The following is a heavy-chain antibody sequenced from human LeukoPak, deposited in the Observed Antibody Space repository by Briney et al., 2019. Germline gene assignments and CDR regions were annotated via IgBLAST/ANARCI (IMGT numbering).Heavy chain of an antibody. CDR3: ARDSGTTVGYFDY. V-gene: IGHV3-66*01. Sequence: GGSLRLSCAASGFTVSTNYMSWVRQAPGRGLECVSVIYSGGNTYYADSVKGRFTISRDNSKNTLYLQMNSLRAEDTAVYYCARDSGTTVGYFDYWGQGTLVTVSS. CDR2: IYSGGNT. J-gene: IGHJ4*02. CDR1: GFTVSTNY. D-gene: IGHD4-23*01.